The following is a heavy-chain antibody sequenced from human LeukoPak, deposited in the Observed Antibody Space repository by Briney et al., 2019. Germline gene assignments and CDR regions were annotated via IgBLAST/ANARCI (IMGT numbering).Heavy chain of an antibody. D-gene: IGHD5-12*01. Sequence: GGSLRLSCAASGFTFSRYWVHWVRQAPGKGLVWVSRINSDGSSTSYADSVKGRFTISRDNAKNTLYLQMNSLRAEDTAVYYCARDPRMVATGYFDYWGQGTLVTVSS. CDR1: GFTFSRYW. J-gene: IGHJ4*02. CDR2: INSDGSST. CDR3: ARDPRMVATGYFDY. V-gene: IGHV3-74*01.